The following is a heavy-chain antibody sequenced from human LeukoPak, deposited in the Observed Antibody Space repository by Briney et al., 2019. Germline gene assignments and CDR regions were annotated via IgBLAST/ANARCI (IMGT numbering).Heavy chain of an antibody. CDR1: RFISTNYW. CDR2: VNNDGSAT. V-gene: IGHV3-74*01. Sequence: TGGSLRLSCAASRFISTNYWIHWVRQAPGKGLVWVSHVNNDGSATSYADSVKGRFTISRDSAKNTVYLHMNSLRVEDTAVYYCTSFFETNWGQGTLVTVSS. J-gene: IGHJ4*02. CDR3: TSFFETN. D-gene: IGHD2/OR15-2a*01.